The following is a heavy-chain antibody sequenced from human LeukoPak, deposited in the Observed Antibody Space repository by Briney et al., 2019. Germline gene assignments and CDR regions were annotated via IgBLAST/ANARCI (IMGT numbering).Heavy chain of an antibody. Sequence: PGGSLRLSCAASGFTFSSYAMSWVRQAREKGLEWVSSISSSSSYIYYADSVKGRFTISRDNAKNSLYLQMNSLRAEDTAVYYCARARVGGYLSGTDAFDIWGQGTMVTVSS. CDR2: ISSSSSYI. V-gene: IGHV3-21*01. CDR3: ARARVGGYLSGTDAFDI. D-gene: IGHD3-22*01. CDR1: GFTFSSYA. J-gene: IGHJ3*02.